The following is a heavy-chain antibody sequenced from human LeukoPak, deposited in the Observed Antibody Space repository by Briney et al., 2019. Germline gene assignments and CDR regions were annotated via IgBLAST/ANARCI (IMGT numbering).Heavy chain of an antibody. V-gene: IGHV4-34*01. J-gene: IGHJ4*02. CDR1: GGSFSYYY. CDR3: ARGLPTVG. CDR2: INHSGNT. Sequence: PSETLSLTCAVYGGSFSYYYWSWIRQPPGKGLEWIGEINHSGNTNYNPSLKSRVTISVDTSKNQFSLKVSSVTAADTAVYYCARGLPTVGWGQGTLVTVSS. D-gene: IGHD4-23*01.